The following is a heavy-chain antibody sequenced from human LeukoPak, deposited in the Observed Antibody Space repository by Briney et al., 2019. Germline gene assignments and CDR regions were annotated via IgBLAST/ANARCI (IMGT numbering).Heavy chain of an antibody. Sequence: GESLQISCTASGITFSSDGMHWVRQAPGKGLEWVAFINYDGSNKYYADSVKGRFTISRDNSKNTLYLQMNSLRAEDTAVYYCTNFDYWGQGTLVTVSS. CDR2: INYDGSNK. CDR3: TNFDY. V-gene: IGHV3-30*02. CDR1: GITFSSDG. J-gene: IGHJ4*02.